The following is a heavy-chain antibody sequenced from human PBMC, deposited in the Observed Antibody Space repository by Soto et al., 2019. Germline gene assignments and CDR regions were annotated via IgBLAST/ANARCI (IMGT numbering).Heavy chain of an antibody. Sequence: QVQLVQSGAEEKKPGASVKVSCQASGYTFTAYAIHWVRQAPGQRLEWMGWINAGNGNTRYLQKFQTRITITRDTSASTAYMELSSLTFADTAVYYCARSAISPFGGLIGPFDYWGQGNQVAVSS. CDR1: GYTFTAYA. CDR2: INAGNGNT. V-gene: IGHV1-3*05. CDR3: ARSAISPFGGLIGPFDY. D-gene: IGHD3-16*02. J-gene: IGHJ4*02.